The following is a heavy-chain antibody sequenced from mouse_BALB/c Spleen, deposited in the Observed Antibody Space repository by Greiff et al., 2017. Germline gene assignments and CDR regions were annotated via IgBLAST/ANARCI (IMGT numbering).Heavy chain of an antibody. V-gene: IGHV1-14*01. J-gene: IGHJ4*01. CDR3: ARTQIYYAMDY. CDR1: GYTFTSYV. Sequence: EVQLQQSGPELVKPGASVKMSCKASGYTFTSYVMHWVKQKPGQGLEWIGYINPYNDGTKYNEKFKGKATLTSDKSSSTAYMELSSLTSEDSAVYYCARTQIYYAMDYWGQGTSVTVSS. CDR2: INPYNDGT.